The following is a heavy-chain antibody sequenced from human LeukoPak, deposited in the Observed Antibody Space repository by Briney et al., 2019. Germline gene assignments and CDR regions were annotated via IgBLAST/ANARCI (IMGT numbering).Heavy chain of an antibody. CDR3: AKATLGSCSGVTCYDFAH. CDR1: GFTFSTYA. V-gene: IGHV3-23*01. CDR2: ITGSGRDT. Sequence: GGSLRLSCAASGFTFSTYAMNWVRQAPGKRLEWVSSITGSGRDTDYAGSVKGRITISRDNSRNTLYLQMNSLRAEDTALYYCAKATLGSCSGVTCYDFAHWGQGTLVTVSS. D-gene: IGHD2-8*02. J-gene: IGHJ4*02.